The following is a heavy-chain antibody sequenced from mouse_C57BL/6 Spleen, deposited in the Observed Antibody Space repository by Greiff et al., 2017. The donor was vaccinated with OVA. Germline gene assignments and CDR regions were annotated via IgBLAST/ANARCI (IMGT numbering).Heavy chain of an antibody. J-gene: IGHJ2*01. D-gene: IGHD1-1*01. Sequence: EVQVVESGGGLVQPGGSLKLSCAASGFTFSDYYMYWVRQTPEKRLEWVAYISNGGGSTYYPDTVKGRFTISRDNAKNTLYLQMSRLKSEDTARYYGARRGYYGSRGYYFDYWGQGTTLTVSS. CDR2: ISNGGGST. CDR1: GFTFSDYY. V-gene: IGHV5-12*01. CDR3: ARRGYYGSRGYYFDY.